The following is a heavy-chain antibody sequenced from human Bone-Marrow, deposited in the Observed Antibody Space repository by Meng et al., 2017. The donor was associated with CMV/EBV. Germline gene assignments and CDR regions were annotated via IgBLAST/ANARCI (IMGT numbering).Heavy chain of an antibody. CDR3: ARRGASIVVVPAARQRGYYYGMDV. CDR2: INHSGST. V-gene: IGHV4-34*01. Sequence: SETLSLTCAVYGGSFSGYYWSRIRQPPGKGLEWIGEINHSGSTNYNPSLKSRVTISVDTSKNQFSLKLSSVTAADTAVYYCARRGASIVVVPAARQRGYYYGMDVWGEGTTVTVSS. J-gene: IGHJ6*04. CDR1: GGSFSGYY. D-gene: IGHD2-2*01.